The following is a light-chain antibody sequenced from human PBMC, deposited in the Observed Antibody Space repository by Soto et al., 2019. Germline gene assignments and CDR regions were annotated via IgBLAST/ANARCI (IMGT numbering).Light chain of an antibody. Sequence: IGLTQSPATLSLSPGERATLSCRASQSIRQSLAWYQQRPGQAPRLLIYDASRRATGIPARFSGGGSGTDFTLIINNLEPEDFALYYCQRGSTWSIPFGQGTRLEIK. CDR2: DAS. CDR1: QSIRQS. V-gene: IGKV3-11*01. J-gene: IGKJ5*01. CDR3: QRGSTWSIP.